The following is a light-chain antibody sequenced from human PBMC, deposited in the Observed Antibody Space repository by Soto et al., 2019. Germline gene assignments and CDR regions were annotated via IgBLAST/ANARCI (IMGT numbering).Light chain of an antibody. Sequence: EIVMTQSPTSLSVSPGERAILSCRASQTVGRNLAWYQQKPGQAPRLLIHTASTRAPGIPARFSGSGSGTEFTLTISSLQSEDFAVYYCQQYNNWPPWTFGQGTKVDI. CDR1: QTVGRN. CDR3: QQYNNWPPWT. J-gene: IGKJ1*01. V-gene: IGKV3-15*01. CDR2: TAS.